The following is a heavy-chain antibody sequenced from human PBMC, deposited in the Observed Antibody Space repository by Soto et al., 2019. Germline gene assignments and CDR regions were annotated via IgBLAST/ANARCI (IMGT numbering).Heavy chain of an antibody. V-gene: IGHV3-48*01. CDR1: GFTFTTYS. CDR3: ARGTMTAVSKTDS. J-gene: IGHJ4*02. CDR2: IINTGSTI. Sequence: EVQLVESGGGLVQPGGSLRLSCAASGFTFTTYSMNWVRLAPGKGLEWLSYIINTGSTIYYADSVKGRFTISRDNAKNSLYLQMSGLRVEDTAVYYCARGTMTAVSKTDSWGQGALVTVSS. D-gene: IGHD4-17*01.